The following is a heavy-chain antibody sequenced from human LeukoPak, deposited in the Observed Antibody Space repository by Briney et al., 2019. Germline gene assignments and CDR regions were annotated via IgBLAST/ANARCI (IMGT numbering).Heavy chain of an antibody. CDR1: GFTFSSYA. CDR2: ISGSGVST. CDR3: AKSLANHPHSSRYYFDY. J-gene: IGHJ4*02. V-gene: IGHV3-23*01. D-gene: IGHD6-13*01. Sequence: TGGSLRLSCAASGFTFSSYAMSWVRQAPGKGLEWVSVISGSGVSTYYADSVKGRFTISRDNSKNTLYLQMNSLRAEDTAVYYCAKSLANHPHSSRYYFDYWGQGTLVTVSS.